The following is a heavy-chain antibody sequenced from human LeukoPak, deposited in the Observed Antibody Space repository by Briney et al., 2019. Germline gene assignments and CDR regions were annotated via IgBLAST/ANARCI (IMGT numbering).Heavy chain of an antibody. CDR2: TRDKTRGYTT. J-gene: IGHJ4*02. CDR1: GVILSDHQ. D-gene: IGHD5-24*01. CDR3: AKGHGYKTPTYFDY. Sequence: GGSLRLSCAASGVILSDHQMDWVRQAPGKGLEWVGRTRDKTRGYTTEYAASVKGGFTISRDDSQTSLYLQMNSLRAEDTAVYYCAKGHGYKTPTYFDYWGQGTLVTVSS. V-gene: IGHV3-72*01.